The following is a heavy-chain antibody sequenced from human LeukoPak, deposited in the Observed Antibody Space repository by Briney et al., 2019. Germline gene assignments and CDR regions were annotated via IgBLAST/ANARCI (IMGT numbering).Heavy chain of an antibody. J-gene: IGHJ4*02. V-gene: IGHV4-39*07. CDR3: ARDFGGTTNY. D-gene: IGHD1-7*01. CDR1: GGSISSSSYY. CDR2: IYYSGST. Sequence: SETLSLTCTVSGGSISSSSYYWGWIRQPPGKGLEWIGSIYYSGSTYYNPSLKGRVTISVDTSKNQFSLKLSSVTAADTAVYYCARDFGGTTNYWGQGTLVTVSS.